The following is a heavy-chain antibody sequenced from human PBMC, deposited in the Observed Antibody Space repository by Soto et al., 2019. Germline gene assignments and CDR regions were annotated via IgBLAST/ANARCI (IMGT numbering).Heavy chain of an antibody. Sequence: ASVKVSCKASGYTFTAYYIHWVRQAPGQGPEWMAWINPDSGATYSAPKFQGRVTVTSDTSINTSSMELSSLRSDDTAVYYCARAKYGNLRQPTSLFDPWGQGTLVTVSS. J-gene: IGHJ5*02. CDR3: ARAKYGNLRQPTSLFDP. CDR1: GYTFTAYY. CDR2: INPDSGAT. V-gene: IGHV1-2*02. D-gene: IGHD3-10*01.